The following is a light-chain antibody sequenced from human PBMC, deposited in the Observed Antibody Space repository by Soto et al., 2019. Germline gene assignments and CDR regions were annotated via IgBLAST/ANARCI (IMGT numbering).Light chain of an antibody. CDR1: QSVGRS. V-gene: IGKV3-15*01. CDR2: GTS. J-gene: IGKJ1*01. Sequence: IVMTQSPATLSVSPGERATLSCRASQSVGRSLAWYQQKPGQAPRLLMYGTSARATGIPARFSGSGSGTEFTLTISSLQSEDFALYYCQQYNDWRTFGQGTKLDIK. CDR3: QQYNDWRT.